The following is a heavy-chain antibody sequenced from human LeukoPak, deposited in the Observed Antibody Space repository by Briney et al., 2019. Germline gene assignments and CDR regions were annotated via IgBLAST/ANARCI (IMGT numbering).Heavy chain of an antibody. CDR1: GFTFSSYE. V-gene: IGHV3-48*03. Sequence: GGSLRLSCAASGFTFSSYEMNWVRQAPGKGLEWVSYISSSGSTINYADSVKGRFTISRDNAKNSLYLQMNSLRAEDTAVYYCARVWLRSIGVHPWGQGTLVTVSS. CDR3: ARVWLRSIGVHP. CDR2: ISSSGSTI. J-gene: IGHJ5*02. D-gene: IGHD3-10*01.